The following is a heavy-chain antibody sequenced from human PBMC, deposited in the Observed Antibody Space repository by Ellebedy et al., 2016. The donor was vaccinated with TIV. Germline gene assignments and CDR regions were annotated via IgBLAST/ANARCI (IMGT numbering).Heavy chain of an antibody. Sequence: ASVKVSRXASGYTFTSYDINWVRQATGQGLEWMGWMNPNSGNTGFARKFQGRVIMTRDASISTAYMELTSLTSDDTAVYYCARGERYCSDASCYNYWGQGTLVTVSS. CDR2: MNPNSGNT. D-gene: IGHD2-2*02. J-gene: IGHJ4*02. V-gene: IGHV1-8*01. CDR3: ARGERYCSDASCYNY. CDR1: GYTFTSYD.